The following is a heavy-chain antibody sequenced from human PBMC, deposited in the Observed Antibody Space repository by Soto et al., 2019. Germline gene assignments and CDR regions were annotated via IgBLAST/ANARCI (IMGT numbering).Heavy chain of an antibody. Sequence: GGPLRLSGATSGFTFSTSWIHWVRQDPGKGLVWVSHINSDGSDTNYADSVKGRFTISRDNAKNTVYLQMNSLRAEDTAVYYCARDQHYSHASWGQGTLVTVSS. CDR1: GFTFSTSW. CDR2: INSDGSDT. CDR3: ARDQHYSHAS. D-gene: IGHD3-3*02. J-gene: IGHJ5*02. V-gene: IGHV3-74*01.